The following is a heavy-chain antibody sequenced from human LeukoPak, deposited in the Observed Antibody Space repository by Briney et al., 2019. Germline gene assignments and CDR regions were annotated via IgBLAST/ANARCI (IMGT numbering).Heavy chain of an antibody. CDR1: GFTVSINY. CDR2: ISSDIST. D-gene: IGHD5-18*01. CDR3: ARSLHTAMALFDY. Sequence: GGSLRLSCVASGFTVSINYMSWVRQAPGKGLEWVSLISSDISTYYADSVKGRFIISRDNSKNTLYLQMNSLRAEDTAVYYCARSLHTAMALFDYWGQGTLVTVSS. V-gene: IGHV3-53*01. J-gene: IGHJ4*02.